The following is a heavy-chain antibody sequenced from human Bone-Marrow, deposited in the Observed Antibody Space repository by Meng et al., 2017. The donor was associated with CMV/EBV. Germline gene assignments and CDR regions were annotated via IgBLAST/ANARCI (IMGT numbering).Heavy chain of an antibody. Sequence: SVKVSCKASGGTFSSYAISWVRQAPGQGLEWMGGIIPILGIANSAQKFQGRVTITADKSTSTAYMELSSLRSEDTAVYYCAREALTAIVVVPAAIAGYFDYWGQGTLVTVSS. CDR1: GGTFSSYA. V-gene: IGHV1-69*10. CDR2: IIPILGIA. D-gene: IGHD2-2*02. CDR3: AREALTAIVVVPAAIAGYFDY. J-gene: IGHJ4*02.